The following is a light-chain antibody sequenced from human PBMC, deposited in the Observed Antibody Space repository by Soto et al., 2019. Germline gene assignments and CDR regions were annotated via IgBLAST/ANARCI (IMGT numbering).Light chain of an antibody. CDR1: SGHSSYI. Sequence: QPVLTQSSSASASLGSSVKLTCTLSSGHSSYIIAWHQQQPGKAPRFLMKLEGSGSYNKGSGVPDRFSGSSSGADRYLTISNLQFEDEADYYCETWDSKGVFGGGTKLPVL. V-gene: IGLV4-60*02. J-gene: IGLJ3*02. CDR2: LEGSGSY. CDR3: ETWDSKGV.